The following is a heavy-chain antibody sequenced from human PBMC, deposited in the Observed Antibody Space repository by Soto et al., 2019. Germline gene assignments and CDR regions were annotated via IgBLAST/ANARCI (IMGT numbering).Heavy chain of an antibody. CDR1: GGSISSSSYY. J-gene: IGHJ4*02. CDR3: SRSPGDWAPCDY. Sequence: QLQLQESGPGLVKPSETLSLTCTVSGGSISSSSYYWGWIRQPPGKGLEWIGSFHYGGSTYYNPSLKSRVTISVDTSKNDFSLQLSSVTAADTAEYYCSRSPGDWAPCDYWGQGTLVTVSS. V-gene: IGHV4-39*02. D-gene: IGHD3-10*01. CDR2: FHYGGST.